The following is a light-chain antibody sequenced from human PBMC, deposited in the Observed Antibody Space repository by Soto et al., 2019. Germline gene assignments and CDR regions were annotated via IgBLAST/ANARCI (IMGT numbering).Light chain of an antibody. CDR3: SSYTSRTTLII. CDR1: SSDIGPYNY. CDR2: DVN. V-gene: IGLV2-14*01. Sequence: QSVLTQPASVSGSPGQSITISCTGGSSDIGPYNYVTWYQQHPGKAPKLIIYDVNNRPSGVSNRFSGSKSGNTASLTISGLQAEDEADYYCSSYTSRTTLIIFGGGTQLTVL. J-gene: IGLJ2*01.